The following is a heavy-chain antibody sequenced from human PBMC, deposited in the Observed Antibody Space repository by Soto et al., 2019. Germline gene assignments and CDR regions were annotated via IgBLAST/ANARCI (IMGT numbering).Heavy chain of an antibody. Sequence: PGGSLRLSCAASGFTFSSYAMTWVRQAPGKGLEWVSATSGSGANTYYADSVKGRFTISRDNSKNTLYLQMNSLRAEDTALYFCAKDHPGDSGSGSYHYFDYWGQGTLVTVSS. J-gene: IGHJ4*02. D-gene: IGHD3-10*01. V-gene: IGHV3-23*01. CDR3: AKDHPGDSGSGSYHYFDY. CDR2: TSGSGANT. CDR1: GFTFSSYA.